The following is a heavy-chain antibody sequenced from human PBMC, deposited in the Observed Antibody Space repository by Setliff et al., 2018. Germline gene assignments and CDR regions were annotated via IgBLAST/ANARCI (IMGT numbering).Heavy chain of an antibody. CDR2: IYTTWST. CDR1: GGSVGNSYYY. V-gene: IGHV4-61*02. Sequence: SETLSLTCTVSGGSVGNSYYYWNWIRQPAGKGLEWIGRIYTTWSTNYNPSLKSRVTISLDTSKSQFFLKLHSVTAADTAVYYCARAHTWSLPNDNSGYPGWFDPWGQEPWSPSPQ. D-gene: IGHD3-22*01. J-gene: IGHJ5*02. CDR3: ARAHTWSLPNDNSGYPGWFDP.